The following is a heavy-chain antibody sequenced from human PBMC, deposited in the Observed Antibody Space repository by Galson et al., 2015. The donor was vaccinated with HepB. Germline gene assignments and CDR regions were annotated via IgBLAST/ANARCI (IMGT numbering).Heavy chain of an antibody. D-gene: IGHD2-15*01. CDR2: IWYDGSNK. J-gene: IGHJ3*02. Sequence: SLRLSCAASGFTFSSYGMHWVRQAPGKGLEWVAVIWYDGSNKYYADSVKGRFTISRDNSKNTLYLQMNSLRAEDTAVYYCARDGGYCSGGSCYRFGAFDIWGQGTMVTVSS. CDR3: ARDGGYCSGGSCYRFGAFDI. CDR1: GFTFSSYG. V-gene: IGHV3-33*01.